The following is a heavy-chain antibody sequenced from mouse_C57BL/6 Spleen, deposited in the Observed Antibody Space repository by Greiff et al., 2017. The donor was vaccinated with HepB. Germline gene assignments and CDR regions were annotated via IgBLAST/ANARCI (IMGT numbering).Heavy chain of an antibody. Sequence: LVESGAELVRPGPSVKVSCKASGYAFTNYLIEWVKQRPGQGLEWIGVINPGSGGTNYNEKFKGKATLTADKSSSTAYMQLSSLTSEDSAVYFCARGKNDGYYLDYWGQGTTLTVSS. CDR3: ARGKNDGYYLDY. J-gene: IGHJ2*01. CDR1: GYAFTNYL. D-gene: IGHD2-3*01. CDR2: INPGSGGT. V-gene: IGHV1-54*01.